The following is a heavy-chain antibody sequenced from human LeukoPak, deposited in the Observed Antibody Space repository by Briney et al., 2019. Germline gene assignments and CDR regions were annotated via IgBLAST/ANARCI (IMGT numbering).Heavy chain of an antibody. Sequence: GGSLRLSCAASGFTFSGSAMHWVRQASGKGLEWVGRIRSKANNYATAFAASVRGRFTISRDDSKNTAYLQMNSLKTEDTAVYYCTRLSAVDIGMAYDQWGQGTLVTVSS. D-gene: IGHD5-18*01. V-gene: IGHV3-73*01. J-gene: IGHJ4*02. CDR2: IRSKANNYAT. CDR3: TRLSAVDIGMAYDQ. CDR1: GFTFSGSA.